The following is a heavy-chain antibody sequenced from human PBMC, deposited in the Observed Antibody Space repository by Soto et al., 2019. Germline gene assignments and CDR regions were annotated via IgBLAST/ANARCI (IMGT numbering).Heavy chain of an antibody. CDR1: GGSISSHY. D-gene: IGHD1-26*01. CDR2: IYYRGST. Sequence: PSETLSLTCTVSGGSISSHYWSWVRQAPGKGLEWIGHIYYRGSTSYNPSLRSRSTISVDTSNNQFSLKLNSVTTADTAVYYCARDGREASGMDVWGQGTKVTFSS. J-gene: IGHJ6*02. V-gene: IGHV4-59*11. CDR3: ARDGREASGMDV.